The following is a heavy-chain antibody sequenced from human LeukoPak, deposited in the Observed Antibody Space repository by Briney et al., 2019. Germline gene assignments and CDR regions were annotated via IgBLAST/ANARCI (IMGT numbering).Heavy chain of an antibody. Sequence: GASVTVSCKAATYTFTASYIQWVRQAPGRGREWMGWIHPNTGTTNFAQKFQGRVAPTRDASITTAYMDLSSLRSDDTAMYYCARHSGEQWLSHFDYWGQGTLVTVSS. CDR1: TYTFTASY. V-gene: IGHV1-2*02. J-gene: IGHJ4*02. CDR3: ARHSGEQWLSHFDY. CDR2: IHPNTGTT. D-gene: IGHD5-12*01.